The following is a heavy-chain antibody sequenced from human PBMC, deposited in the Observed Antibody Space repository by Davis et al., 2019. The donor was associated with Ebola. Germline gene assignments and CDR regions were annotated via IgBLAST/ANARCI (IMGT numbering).Heavy chain of an antibody. CDR2: ISSSSSYI. V-gene: IGHV3-21*01. CDR3: ARDYDFWTPMDY. D-gene: IGHD3-3*01. CDR1: GFTFSSYS. Sequence: GSLRLSCAASGFTFSSYSMNWVRQAPGKGLEWVSSISSSSSYIYYADSVKGRFTISRDNAKNSLYLQMNSLRAEDTAVYYCARDYDFWTPMDYWGQGTLVTVSS. J-gene: IGHJ4*02.